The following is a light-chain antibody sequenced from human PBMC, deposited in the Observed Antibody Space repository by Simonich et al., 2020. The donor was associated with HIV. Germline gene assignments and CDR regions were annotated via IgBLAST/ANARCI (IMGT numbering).Light chain of an antibody. CDR1: QGINTY. V-gene: IGKV1-6*01. J-gene: IGKJ1*01. CDR2: AAS. Sequence: IQMTQSPSSLSASVGDRFTITCRAIQGINTYLAWDQQKPGKAPKLLISAASSLQRGVPSRFSGSGSGTDFTLTISSLQPEDFATYYCLQDYNYPWTFGQGTKVEIK. CDR3: LQDYNYPWT.